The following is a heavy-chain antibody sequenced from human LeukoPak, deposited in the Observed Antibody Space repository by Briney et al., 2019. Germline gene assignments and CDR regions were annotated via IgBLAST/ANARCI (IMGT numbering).Heavy chain of an antibody. J-gene: IGHJ4*02. D-gene: IGHD2-2*01. CDR3: AKRGGVVIPAYDY. Sequence: GGSLRLSCAASGFTFSSYVISWVRQAPGKGLEWVSSISDSGGNTYYADSVKGRFTISRDNSKNTLYLQMNSLRAEDTAVYYCAKRGGVVIPAYDYWGQGTLVTVSS. CDR2: ISDSGGNT. V-gene: IGHV3-23*01. CDR1: GFTFSSYV.